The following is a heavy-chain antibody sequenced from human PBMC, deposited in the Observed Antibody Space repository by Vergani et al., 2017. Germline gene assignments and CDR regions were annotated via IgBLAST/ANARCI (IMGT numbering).Heavy chain of an antibody. CDR2: INPNSGGT. CDR3: APTRGYFDWLYFDY. Sequence: QVQVVQSGAEVKKSGASVKVSCKTSGYTFSNYYMHWVRQAPGQGLEWMGWINPNSGGTNYAQKFQGRVTMTRDTSISTAYMELSRLRSDDTAVYYCAPTRGYFDWLYFDYWGQGTLVTVSS. J-gene: IGHJ4*02. D-gene: IGHD3-9*01. CDR1: GYTFSNYY. V-gene: IGHV1-2*02.